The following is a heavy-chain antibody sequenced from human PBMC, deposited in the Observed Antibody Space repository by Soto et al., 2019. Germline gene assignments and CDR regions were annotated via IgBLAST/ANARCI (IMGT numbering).Heavy chain of an antibody. V-gene: IGHV3-23*01. J-gene: IGHJ6*02. Sequence: PGGSLRLSCAASGFTFSSYAMSWVRQAPGKGLEWVSAISGSGGSTYYADSVKGRFTISRDNSKNTLYLQMNSLRAEDTAVYYCAKAPYYYGSGSPDYYYYGMDVWGQGTTVTVSS. D-gene: IGHD3-10*01. CDR1: GFTFSSYA. CDR3: AKAPYYYGSGSPDYYYYGMDV. CDR2: ISGSGGST.